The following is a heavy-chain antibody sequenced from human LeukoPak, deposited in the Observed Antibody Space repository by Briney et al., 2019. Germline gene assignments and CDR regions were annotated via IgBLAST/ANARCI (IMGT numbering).Heavy chain of an antibody. Sequence: ASVKVSCKASGYTFTSYYMHWVRQAPGQGLEWMGIINPSGGSTSYAQKFQGRVTMTRDTSTSTAYMELSSLRSEDTAVYYCARDAVDTAMKAWGQGTLVTVSS. CDR2: INPSGGST. CDR1: GYTFTSYY. V-gene: IGHV1-46*01. D-gene: IGHD5-18*01. J-gene: IGHJ5*02. CDR3: ARDAVDTAMKA.